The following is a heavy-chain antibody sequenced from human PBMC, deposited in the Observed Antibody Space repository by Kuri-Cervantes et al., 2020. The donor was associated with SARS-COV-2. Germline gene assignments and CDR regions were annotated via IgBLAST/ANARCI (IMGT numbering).Heavy chain of an antibody. CDR2: IYTSGST. J-gene: IGHJ6*03. D-gene: IGHD6-13*01. CDR3: ARVRGSHYYYYYMDV. V-gene: IGHV4-61*02. Sequence: LRLSCTVSGGSIGSGNYYWSWIRQPAGKGLEWIGRIYTSGSTSNNPSLKSRVTISVDTSKNQFSLKLSSVTAADTAVYYCARVRGSHYYYYYMDVWGKGTTVTVSS. CDR1: GGSIGSGNYY.